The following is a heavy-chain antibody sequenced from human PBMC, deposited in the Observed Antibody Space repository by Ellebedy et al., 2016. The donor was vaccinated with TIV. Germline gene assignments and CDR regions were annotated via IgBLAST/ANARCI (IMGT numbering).Heavy chain of an antibody. D-gene: IGHD2-2*01. J-gene: IGHJ5*01. V-gene: IGHV3-30-3*01. Sequence: GGSLRLSCAASRFTFSDYVMHWVRQAPGMGLEWVAIISYDGSNKYYADSVKGRFTISRDNSKNMLFLQMTSLRADDTAIYYCARAPATHIFFDSWGQGTLVSVSS. CDR1: RFTFSDYV. CDR3: ARAPATHIFFDS. CDR2: ISYDGSNK.